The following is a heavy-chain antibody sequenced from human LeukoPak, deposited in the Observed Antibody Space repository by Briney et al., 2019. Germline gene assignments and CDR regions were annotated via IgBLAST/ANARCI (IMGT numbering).Heavy chain of an antibody. J-gene: IGHJ4*02. CDR2: ISYDGTTK. V-gene: IGHV3-30-3*01. CDR1: GFTFSSYA. CDR3: ARDPKYCSSTSCYPLH. D-gene: IGHD2-2*01. Sequence: GGSLRLSCAASGFTFSSYAMHWVRQAPGKGLQWVAVISYDGTTKYYADSVKGRFTISRDNSKNTLYLQMNSLRAEDTAVYYCARDPKYCSSTSCYPLHWGQGTLVTVSS.